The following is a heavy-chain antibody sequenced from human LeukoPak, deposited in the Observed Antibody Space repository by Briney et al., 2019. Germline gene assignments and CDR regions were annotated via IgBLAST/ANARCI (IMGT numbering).Heavy chain of an antibody. Sequence: KPSETLSLTCTVSGDSSSNSIYYWGWIRQPPGRGLEWIGSIDYSGSTYYNPSLKSRATITIDMSKNQFSLKLSSVTSADTAVYYCAREISTYAFDIWGQGTMVTVSS. V-gene: IGHV4-39*07. CDR1: GDSSSNSIYY. J-gene: IGHJ3*02. CDR2: IDYSGST. CDR3: AREISTYAFDI.